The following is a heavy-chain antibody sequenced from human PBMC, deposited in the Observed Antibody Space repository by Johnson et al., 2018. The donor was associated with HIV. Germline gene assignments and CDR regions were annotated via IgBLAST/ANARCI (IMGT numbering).Heavy chain of an antibody. J-gene: IGHJ3*02. V-gene: IGHV3-30*03. CDR2: ISYDGSNK. CDR3: ASSWFGELSYAFDI. Sequence: QVQLVESGGGVVQPGGSLRLSCAASGFTFSNAWMSWVRQAPGKGLEWVAVISYDGSNKYYADSVKGRFTISRDNSKNTLYLQMNSLRAEDTAVYYCASSWFGELSYAFDIWGQGTMVTVSS. CDR1: GFTFSNAW. D-gene: IGHD3-10*01.